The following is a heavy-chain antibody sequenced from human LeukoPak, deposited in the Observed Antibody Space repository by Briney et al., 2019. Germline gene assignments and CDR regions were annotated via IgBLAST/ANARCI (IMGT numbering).Heavy chain of an antibody. Sequence: GASVKVSCKASGYTFTSYYMHWVRQAPGQGLEWMGIINPSGGSTSYAQKFQGRVTMTRDMSTSTVYMELSSLRSEDTAVYYCARDGGAYSSSWYYYYYYMDVWGKGTTVTISS. CDR2: INPSGGST. CDR1: GYTFTSYY. J-gene: IGHJ6*03. CDR3: ARDGGAYSSSWYYYYYYMDV. V-gene: IGHV1-46*01. D-gene: IGHD6-13*01.